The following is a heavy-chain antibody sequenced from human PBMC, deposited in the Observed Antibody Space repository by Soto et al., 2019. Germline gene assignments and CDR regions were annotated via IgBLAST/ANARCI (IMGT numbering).Heavy chain of an antibody. D-gene: IGHD2-2*01. CDR3: VRAISTGASY. CDR1: GYTFTNYA. CDR2: INAGNGNT. Sequence: ASVKVSCKASGYTFTNYAMHWVRQAPGQRLEWMGWINAGNGNTKYSQNFQGRVTITRDTSASTAYMDLSSLRAEDTAVYYCVRAISTGASYWGQGTLVTVSS. V-gene: IGHV1-3*01. J-gene: IGHJ4*02.